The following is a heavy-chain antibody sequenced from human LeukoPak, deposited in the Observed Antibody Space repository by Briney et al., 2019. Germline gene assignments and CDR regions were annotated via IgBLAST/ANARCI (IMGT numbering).Heavy chain of an antibody. CDR3: AIVHGYYDGSGYLVQ. J-gene: IGHJ1*01. CDR2: ITPKAERT. V-gene: IGHV3-23*01. CDR1: GFTFGSYG. Sequence: GRTLRLSRAASGFTFGSYGMSWVPQAPGKGLEWVSFITPKAERTSYTDSPGGRFTIPRDNPRNTLYMHMNTLRDENTALYNSAIVHGYYDGSGYLVQWGQGTLVTVSS. D-gene: IGHD3-22*01.